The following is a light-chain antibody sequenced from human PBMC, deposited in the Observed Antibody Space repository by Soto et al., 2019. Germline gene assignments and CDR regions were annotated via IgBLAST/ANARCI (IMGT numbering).Light chain of an antibody. CDR2: DVS. CDR3: SSSTSSSTLVL. Sequence: QSALTQPASVSGSPGQSITISCTGTSSDVGGFNYVSWYQQHPGKAPKLMIFDVSSRPTGVSNRFSGSKSDNTASLTISGLQAEDEADYYCSSSTSSSTLVLFGGGTKLTVL. J-gene: IGLJ2*01. V-gene: IGLV2-14*01. CDR1: SSDVGGFNY.